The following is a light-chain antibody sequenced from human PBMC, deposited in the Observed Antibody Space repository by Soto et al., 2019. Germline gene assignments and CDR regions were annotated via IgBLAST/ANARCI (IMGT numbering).Light chain of an antibody. CDR1: SSDVGGYNY. CDR2: DVT. Sequence: QSVLTQPASVSVSPGQSITISCTGTSSDVGGYNYVSWYQHHPGKAPKLIIYDVTNRPSGVSNPFSGSKSGNTASLTISGLQPGDEADYYCSSYTTSNTRQIVFGTGTKVTVL. V-gene: IGLV2-14*03. J-gene: IGLJ1*01. CDR3: SSYTTSNTRQIV.